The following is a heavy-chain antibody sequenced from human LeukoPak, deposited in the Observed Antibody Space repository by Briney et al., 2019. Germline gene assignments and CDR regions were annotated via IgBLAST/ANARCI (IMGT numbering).Heavy chain of an antibody. CDR1: GGSISISSYD. D-gene: IGHD3-22*01. J-gene: IGHJ4*02. Sequence: SETLSLTCTVSGGSISISSYDWGWLRQPPGKGLEWIGSIYNSGSTYYNPSLKSRVTISVDTSKNQSSLKLSSVTAADTAVYFCARREYYDSSGYRWGQGTLVTVSS. CDR2: IYNSGST. CDR3: ARREYYDSSGYR. V-gene: IGHV4-39*01.